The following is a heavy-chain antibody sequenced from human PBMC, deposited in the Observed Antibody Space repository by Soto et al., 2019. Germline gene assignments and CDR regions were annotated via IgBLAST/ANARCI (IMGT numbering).Heavy chain of an antibody. CDR1: GYTFPWYA. CDR3: VVYGDYAY. V-gene: IGHV1-3*01. J-gene: IGHJ4*02. D-gene: IGHD4-17*01. Sequence: ASVKVSFQAFGYTFPWYAMHWVRKAHGQRLEWMGWINAGNGNTKYSQKFQGRVTITRETSASTAYMELSSLRSEDTAVYCCVVYGDYAYWGQGTLVTVSS. CDR2: INAGNGNT.